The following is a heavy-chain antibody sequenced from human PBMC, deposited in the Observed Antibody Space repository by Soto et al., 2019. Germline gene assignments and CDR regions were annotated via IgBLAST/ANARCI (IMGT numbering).Heavy chain of an antibody. J-gene: IGHJ6*03. CDR3: ARDGLLRYYMDV. V-gene: IGHV3-33*08. CDR1: GFTFSSYG. CDR2: IWYDGSNK. Sequence: GGSLRLSCAASGFTFSSYGMHWVRQAPGKGLEWVAVIWYDGSNKYYADSVKGRFTISRDNSKNTLYLQMNSLRAEDTAVYYCARDGLLRYYMDVWGKGTTVTVSS.